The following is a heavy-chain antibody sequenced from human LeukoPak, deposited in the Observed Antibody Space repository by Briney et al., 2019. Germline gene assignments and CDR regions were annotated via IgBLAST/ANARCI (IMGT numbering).Heavy chain of an antibody. Sequence: PSETLSLTCTVSGGSISSYYWSWIRQPPGKGLEWIGYIYYSGSTNYNPSLKSRVTISVDTSKNQFSLKLSSVTAADTAMYYCAREYCSSTSCYTYWGQGTLVTVSS. V-gene: IGHV4-59*01. J-gene: IGHJ4*02. CDR3: AREYCSSTSCYTY. D-gene: IGHD2-2*02. CDR2: IYYSGST. CDR1: GGSISSYY.